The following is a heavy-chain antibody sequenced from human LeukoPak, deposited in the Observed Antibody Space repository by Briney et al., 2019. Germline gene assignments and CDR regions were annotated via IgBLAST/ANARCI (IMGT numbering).Heavy chain of an antibody. CDR2: ISVRAGTI. CDR1: RFSFSNYA. J-gene: IGHJ6*02. D-gene: IGHD3-22*01. Sequence: PGGSLRLSCAASRFSFSNYAMHWVRQAPGKGLEWIAYISVRAGTIYYGDSAEGRFTISRDDAKNSPYLQMNSLRVEDTAIYYCAKDFPHYYETSHGMDVWGQGTTVTVS. CDR3: AKDFPHYYETSHGMDV. V-gene: IGHV3-48*03.